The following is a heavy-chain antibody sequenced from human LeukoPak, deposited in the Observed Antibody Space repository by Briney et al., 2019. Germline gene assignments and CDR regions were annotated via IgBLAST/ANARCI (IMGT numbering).Heavy chain of an antibody. J-gene: IGHJ2*01. D-gene: IGHD1-1*01. CDR1: GFTFSSYA. V-gene: IGHV3-30*04. CDR2: ISYDGSNK. Sequence: PGGSLRLSCAASGFTFSSYAMHWVRQAPGKGLEWVAVISYDGSNKYYADSVKGRFTISRDNSKNTLYLQMNSLRAEDTAVYYCAKAGLRLLARTAHLEWYFDLWGRGTLVTVSS. CDR3: AKAGLRLLARTAHLEWYFDL.